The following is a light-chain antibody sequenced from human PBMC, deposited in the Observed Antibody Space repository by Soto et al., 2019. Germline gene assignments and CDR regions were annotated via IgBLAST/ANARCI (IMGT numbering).Light chain of an antibody. CDR3: QQRSNWHLT. Sequence: EIVLTQSPATLSLSPGERATLSCRASPSVSSYLAWYQQKPGKAPTILIYDASTRATAIPARFSCSGSGTAFTLPISSLEPADFAVYYGQQRSNWHLTFCQGTKVEVK. CDR2: DAS. CDR1: PSVSSY. J-gene: IGKJ1*01. V-gene: IGKV3-11*01.